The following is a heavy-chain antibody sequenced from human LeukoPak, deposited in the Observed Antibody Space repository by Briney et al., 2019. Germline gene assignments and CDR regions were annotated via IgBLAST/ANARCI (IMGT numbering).Heavy chain of an antibody. Sequence: GRSLRLSCAASGFTFSSYAMHWVRQAPGKGLEGVAVISYDGSNKYYADSVKGRFTISRDNSKNTLYLQMNSLRAEDTAVYYCARDQFVLVVPAASFDYWGQGTLVTVSS. V-gene: IGHV3-30*04. J-gene: IGHJ4*02. CDR3: ARDQFVLVVPAASFDY. CDR2: ISYDGSNK. D-gene: IGHD2-2*01. CDR1: GFTFSSYA.